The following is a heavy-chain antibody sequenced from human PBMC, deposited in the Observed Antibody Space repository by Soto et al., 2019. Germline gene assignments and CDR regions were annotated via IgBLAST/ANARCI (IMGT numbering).Heavy chain of an antibody. V-gene: IGHV1-2*02. Sequence: GTSVKVSCKASGYTFTDYYVHWVRQAPGQGLEWMGWITPNSGGTNYAQKFQGRVTMTRDTSIGTAYMELSRLTFDDTALYYCAREAHSWNDAFDIWGQGTMVTVSS. CDR1: GYTFTDYY. D-gene: IGHD1-1*01. CDR3: AREAHSWNDAFDI. J-gene: IGHJ3*02. CDR2: ITPNSGGT.